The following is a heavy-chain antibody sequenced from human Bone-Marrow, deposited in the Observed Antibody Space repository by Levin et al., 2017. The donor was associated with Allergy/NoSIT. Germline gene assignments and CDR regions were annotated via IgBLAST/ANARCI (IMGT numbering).Heavy chain of an antibody. D-gene: IGHD1-26*01. CDR3: ARGNLGGTYYGFDY. V-gene: IGHV1-18*01. CDR2: ITVYNGNT. J-gene: IGHJ4*02. Sequence: PLASVKVSCKASGYTFTNYAITWVRQSPGQGLEWMAWITVYNGNTNYGQKFQGRVTMTTDTSTSTAYMELRGLRSDDSAVYFCARGNLGGTYYGFDYWGQGTLVTVSS. CDR1: GYTFTNYA.